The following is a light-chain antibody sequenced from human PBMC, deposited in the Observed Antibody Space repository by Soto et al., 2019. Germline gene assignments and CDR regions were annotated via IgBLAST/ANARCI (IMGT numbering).Light chain of an antibody. J-gene: IGLJ1*01. V-gene: IGLV2-18*02. Sequence: QSVLTQPPSVSGSPGQSVTISCTGTSSDVGSYNRVSWYQQTPGTAPKLMIYEVNNRPSGVPDRFSGSKSGNTASLTISGLQAEDEADYYCSSYRSSSTYVIGTGTKVTVL. CDR3: SSYRSSSTYV. CDR2: EVN. CDR1: SSDVGSYNR.